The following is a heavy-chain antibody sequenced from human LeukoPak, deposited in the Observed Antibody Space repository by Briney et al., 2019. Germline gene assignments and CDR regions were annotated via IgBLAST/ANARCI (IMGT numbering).Heavy chain of an antibody. V-gene: IGHV3-30*18. D-gene: IGHD6-13*01. CDR2: ISYDGSDK. CDR3: AKRQQQLAFDY. CDR1: GFIFSSYD. Sequence: PGGSLRLSCGVSGFIFSSYDMHWVRQAPGKGLEWAALISYDGSDKDYADSVKGRFTISRDNSKSTLFLQMNSLGTEDTAVYYCAKRQQQLAFDYWGQGTLVTVSS. J-gene: IGHJ4*02.